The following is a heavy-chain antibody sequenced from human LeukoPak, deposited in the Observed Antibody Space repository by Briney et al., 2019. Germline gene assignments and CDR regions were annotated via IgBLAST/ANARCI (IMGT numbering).Heavy chain of an antibody. J-gene: IGHJ4*02. CDR2: MNPNSGNT. Sequence: ASVKVSCKASGYTFTSYDINWVRQATGQGLEWMGWMNPNSGNTGYAQKLQGRVTMTTDTSTSTAYMELRSLRSDDTAVYYCARDVYDIVGVVAGQWSDYWGQGTLVTVSS. CDR1: GYTFTSYD. V-gene: IGHV1-8*01. D-gene: IGHD2-15*01. CDR3: ARDVYDIVGVVAGQWSDY.